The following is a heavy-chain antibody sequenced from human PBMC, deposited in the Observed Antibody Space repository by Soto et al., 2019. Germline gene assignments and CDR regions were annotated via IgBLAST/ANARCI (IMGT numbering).Heavy chain of an antibody. CDR1: GFTFSAYA. D-gene: IGHD4-17*01. Sequence: EVQVLESGGGLVQPGGSLRLTCAASGFTFSAYAMGWVRQAPGKGLEWVSTVTGSGGTTSYEDSGKGRFTFSRYSSKNTRYLRMNSLRAEDTAVNYCVTDRPGQYVDYEPATPYWGQGNLVTVSS. J-gene: IGHJ4*02. CDR2: VTGSGGTT. CDR3: VTDRPGQYVDYEPATPY. V-gene: IGHV3-23*01.